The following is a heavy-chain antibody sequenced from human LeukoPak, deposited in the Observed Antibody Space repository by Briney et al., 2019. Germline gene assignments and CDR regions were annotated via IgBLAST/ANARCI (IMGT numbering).Heavy chain of an antibody. CDR2: IRYDGSNK. D-gene: IGHD5-24*01. CDR3: AKDRVGDGYNFDC. Sequence: GGSLRLSCAASGFTFSSYGMHWVRQAPGKGLEWVAFIRYDGSNKYYADSVKGRFTISRDNSKNTLYLQMNSLRAKDTAVYYCAKDRVGDGYNFDCWGQGTLVTVSS. V-gene: IGHV3-30*02. CDR1: GFTFSSYG. J-gene: IGHJ4*02.